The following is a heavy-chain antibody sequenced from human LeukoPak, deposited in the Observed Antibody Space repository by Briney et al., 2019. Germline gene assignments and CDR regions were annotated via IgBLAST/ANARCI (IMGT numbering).Heavy chain of an antibody. J-gene: IGHJ4*02. CDR1: GFTFNNYA. D-gene: IGHD3-10*01. Sequence: GGSLRLSCAASGFTFNNYAMTWVRQTPGKGPEWVSLISWKGDTTAYAESVRGRFTISRDNAKNSLFLQMSSLRDEDTAVYYCARASTFYGSGTYYFLYWGQGTLVTVSS. V-gene: IGHV3-20*04. CDR2: ISWKGDTT. CDR3: ARASTFYGSGTYYFLY.